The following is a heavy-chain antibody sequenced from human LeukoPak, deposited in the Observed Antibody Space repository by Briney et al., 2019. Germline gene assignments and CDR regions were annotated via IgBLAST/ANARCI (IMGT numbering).Heavy chain of an antibody. Sequence: GASVKVSCKASGYMFTGHYMHWVRQAPGQGLEWMGWINPNSGGTNYAQKFQGRVTMTRDTSISTAYMELSRLRSDDTAVYYCARDSYCSSTSCYDWFDPWGQGTLVTVSS. CDR2: INPNSGGT. J-gene: IGHJ5*02. D-gene: IGHD2-2*01. V-gene: IGHV1-2*02. CDR3: ARDSYCSSTSCYDWFDP. CDR1: GYMFTGHY.